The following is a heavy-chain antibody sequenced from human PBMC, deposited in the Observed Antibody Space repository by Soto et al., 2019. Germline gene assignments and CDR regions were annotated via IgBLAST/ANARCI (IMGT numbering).Heavy chain of an antibody. J-gene: IGHJ3*02. V-gene: IGHV3-7*01. CDR1: GFTFSSYW. D-gene: IGHD3-10*01. CDR2: IKQDGSEK. Sequence: PGGSLRLSCAASGFTFSSYWMSWVRQAPGKGLEWVANIKQDGSEKYYVDSVKGRFTISRDNAKNSLYLQMNSLRAEDTAVYYCARDEDPITMVRGCAFDIWGQGTMVTVS. CDR3: ARDEDPITMVRGCAFDI.